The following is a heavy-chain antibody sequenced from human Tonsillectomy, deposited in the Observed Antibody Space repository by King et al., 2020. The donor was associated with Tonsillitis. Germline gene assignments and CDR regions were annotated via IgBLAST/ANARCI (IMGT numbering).Heavy chain of an antibody. Sequence: QVQLQQSGPGLVTPSETLSLTCAVSGGSISTYYWNWIRQSSGKGLEWIGYIDSSGSANYNPSLKSRVTISVDTSKSQFSLRLISVTAADTAIYYCARSNGHDYLLPFDYWGQGTLVTVSS. D-gene: IGHD5-12*01. CDR1: GGSISTYY. J-gene: IGHJ4*02. CDR2: IDSSGSA. CDR3: ARSNGHDYLLPFDY. V-gene: IGHV4-59*01.